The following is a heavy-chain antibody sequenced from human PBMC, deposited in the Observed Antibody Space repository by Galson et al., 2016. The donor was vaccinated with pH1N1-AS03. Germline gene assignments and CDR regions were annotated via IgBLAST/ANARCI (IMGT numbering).Heavy chain of an antibody. CDR3: ARDRNDCAGGVCYDVLDI. D-gene: IGHD2-8*02. CDR1: EFTFSTYW. J-gene: IGHJ3*02. Sequence: SLRLSCAASEFTFSTYWMTWVRQAPGKGLEWVANIKKDGSDKSYVDSVKGRFTISRDNAKNSVFLQMNSLRTEDTAVYYCARDRNDCAGGVCYDVLDIWGQATMVTVSS. V-gene: IGHV3-7*01. CDR2: IKKDGSDK.